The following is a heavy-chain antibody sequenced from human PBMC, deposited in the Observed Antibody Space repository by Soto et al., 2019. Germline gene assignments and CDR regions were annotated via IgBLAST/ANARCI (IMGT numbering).Heavy chain of an antibody. Sequence: EVQLLESGGCFVQPGESLRLSCAASGLTFSLSAMSWVRQAPGRGRDWVSSLSGGGRTTDYADSVKGRFTISRDNSKNTVHLQMNSLRAEDTAVYYCAKGPEYDILPGCDYGGQGALVTVSS. CDR3: AKGPEYDILPGCDY. CDR2: LSGGGRTT. J-gene: IGHJ4*02. V-gene: IGHV3-23*01. CDR1: GLTFSLSA. D-gene: IGHD3-9*01.